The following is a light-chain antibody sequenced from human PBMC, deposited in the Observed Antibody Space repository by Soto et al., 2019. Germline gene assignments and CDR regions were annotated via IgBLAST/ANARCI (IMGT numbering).Light chain of an antibody. V-gene: IGKV3-15*01. CDR2: GAS. CDR1: QSVSSN. Sequence: EIVMTQSPATLSVSPGERATLSCRASQSVSSNLAWYQQKPGQAPRLLIYGASTRATGIPARFSGSGSGTEFTLTFSSLQSEDFAVYYCQQYNNWPFTFGPGTKVAIK. J-gene: IGKJ3*01. CDR3: QQYNNWPFT.